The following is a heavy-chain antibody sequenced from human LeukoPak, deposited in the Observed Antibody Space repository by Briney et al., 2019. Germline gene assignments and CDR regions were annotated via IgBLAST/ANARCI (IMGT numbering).Heavy chain of an antibody. CDR3: ARGPNTAMEFDY. Sequence: SETLSLTCAVYGGSFSGYYWSWIRQPPGKGLEWIGEINHSGSTNYNPSLKSRVIISVDTSKNQFSLKLSSVTAADTAVYYCARGPNTAMEFDYWGQGTLVTVSS. V-gene: IGHV4-34*01. CDR1: GGSFSGYY. CDR2: INHSGST. J-gene: IGHJ4*02. D-gene: IGHD5-18*01.